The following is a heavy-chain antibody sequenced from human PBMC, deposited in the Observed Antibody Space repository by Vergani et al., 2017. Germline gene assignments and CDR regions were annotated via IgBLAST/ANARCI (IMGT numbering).Heavy chain of an antibody. CDR1: GFTVSSNY. Sequence: EVQLVESGGGLVQPGGSLRLSCAASGFTVSSNYMSWVRQAPGKGLEWVSGISWNSGSIGYADSVKGRFTISRDNAKNSLYLQMNSLRAEDTALYYCAKDMSYGPIYPDLPPHPLDYWGQGTLVTVSS. CDR3: AKDMSYGPIYPDLPPHPLDY. V-gene: IGHV3-9*01. J-gene: IGHJ4*02. CDR2: ISWNSGSI. D-gene: IGHD3-10*01.